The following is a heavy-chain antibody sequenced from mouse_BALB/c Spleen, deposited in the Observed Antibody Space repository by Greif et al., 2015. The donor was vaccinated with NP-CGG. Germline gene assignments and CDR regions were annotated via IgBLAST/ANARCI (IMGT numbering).Heavy chain of an antibody. Sequence: VQLQQSGAELVRPGTSVKVSCKASGYAFTNYLIEWVKQRPGQGLEWIGVINPGSGGTNYNGKFKGKATLTADKSSSTAYMQLSSLTSDDSAVYFCARNYYGYFDYWGQGTTLTVSS. J-gene: IGHJ2*01. CDR3: ARNYYGYFDY. V-gene: IGHV1-54*01. CDR1: GYAFTNYL. D-gene: IGHD1-1*01. CDR2: INPGSGGT.